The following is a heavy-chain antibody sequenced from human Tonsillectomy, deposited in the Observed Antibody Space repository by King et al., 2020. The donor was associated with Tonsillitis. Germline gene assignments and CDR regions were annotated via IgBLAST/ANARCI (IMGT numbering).Heavy chain of an antibody. CDR2: IRSKANSYAT. CDR1: GFTFSGSA. D-gene: IGHD6-6*01. Sequence: VQLVESGGGLVQPGGSLKLSCAASGFTFSGSAMHWVRQASGKGLEWVGRIRSKANSYATAYAASVKGRFTISRDDSKKTAYLQMNSLKTEDTAGYYCTRASSSSSSFDYWGQGTLVTVSS. V-gene: IGHV3-73*01. J-gene: IGHJ4*02. CDR3: TRASSSSSSFDY.